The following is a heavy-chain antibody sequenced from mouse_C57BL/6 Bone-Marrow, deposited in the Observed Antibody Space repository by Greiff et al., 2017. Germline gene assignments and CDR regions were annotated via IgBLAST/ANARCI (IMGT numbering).Heavy chain of an antibody. D-gene: IGHD1-1*01. V-gene: IGHV5-4*01. Sequence: EVKVVDSGGGLVKPGGSLKLSCAASGFTFSSYAMSWVRQTPEKRLEWVATISDGGSYTYYPDNVKGRFTISRDNAKNNLYLQMSHLKSEDTAMYYCAREAYYYGSSYDYYAMDYWGQGTSVTVSS. CDR1: GFTFSSYA. J-gene: IGHJ4*01. CDR3: AREAYYYGSSYDYYAMDY. CDR2: ISDGGSYT.